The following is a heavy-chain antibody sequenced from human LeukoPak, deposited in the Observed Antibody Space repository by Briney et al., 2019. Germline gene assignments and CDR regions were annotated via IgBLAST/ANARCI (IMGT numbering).Heavy chain of an antibody. J-gene: IGHJ4*02. V-gene: IGHV3-30-3*01. D-gene: IGHD6-13*01. Sequence: GRSLRLSCAASGFTFSSYAMHWVRQAPGKGLEWVAVISYDGSNKYYADSVKGRFTISRDNSKNTLYLQMNSLRAEDTAVYYCAKDWGAAAGPYYFDYWGQGTLVTVSS. CDR2: ISYDGSNK. CDR3: AKDWGAAAGPYYFDY. CDR1: GFTFSSYA.